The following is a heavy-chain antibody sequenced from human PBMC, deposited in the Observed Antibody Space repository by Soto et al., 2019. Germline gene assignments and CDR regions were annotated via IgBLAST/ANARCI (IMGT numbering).Heavy chain of an antibody. V-gene: IGHV3-33*01. CDR1: GFTFSSYG. J-gene: IGHJ4*02. D-gene: IGHD3-9*01. CDR2: IWYDGSNK. CDR3: ARESEVPSVLRYFDWLSYFDY. Sequence: QVQLVESGGGVVQPGRSLRLSCAASGFTFSSYGMHWVRQAPGKGLEWVAVIWYDGSNKYYADSVKGRFTISRDNSKNTLYLQMNSLRAEDTAVYYCARESEVPSVLRYFDWLSYFDYWGQGTLVTVSS.